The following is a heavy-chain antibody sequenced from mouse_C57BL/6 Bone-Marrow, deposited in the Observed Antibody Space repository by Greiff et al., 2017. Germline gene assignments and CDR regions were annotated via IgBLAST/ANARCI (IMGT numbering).Heavy chain of an antibody. CDR2: IWGDGST. J-gene: IGHJ4*01. CDR3: AKPGRLLRGYAMDY. V-gene: IGHV2-3*01. Sequence: VKLMESGPGLVAPSQSLSITCTVSGFSLTSHGVSWVRQPPGKGLEWLGVIWGDGSTNYHSALISRLSISKDNSKSQVFLKLNSLQTDDTATYYCAKPGRLLRGYAMDYWGQGTSVTVSS. D-gene: IGHD1-1*01. CDR1: GFSLTSHG.